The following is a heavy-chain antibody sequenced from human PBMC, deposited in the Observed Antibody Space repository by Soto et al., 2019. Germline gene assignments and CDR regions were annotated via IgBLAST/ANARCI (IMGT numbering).Heavy chain of an antibody. CDR3: CRGYYDSSGYYYNDY. CDR2: IWYDGSNK. V-gene: IGHV3-33*01. D-gene: IGHD3-22*01. J-gene: IGHJ4*02. CDR1: GFTFSSYG. Sequence: GGSLRLSCAASGFTFSSYGMHWVRQAPGKGLEWVAVIWYDGSNKYYADSVKGRFTISRDNSKNTLYLQMNSLRAEDTAVYYCCRGYYDSSGYYYNDYWGQGTLVTVSS.